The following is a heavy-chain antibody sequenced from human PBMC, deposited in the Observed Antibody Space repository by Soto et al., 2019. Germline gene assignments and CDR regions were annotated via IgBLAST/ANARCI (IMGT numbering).Heavy chain of an antibody. CDR2: IYYSGTT. CDR1: GGSISSGGYC. Sequence: QVQLQESGPGLVKPSQTLSLTCTVSGGSISSGGYCWSWIRQHPGKGLEWIGYIYYSGTTYYNPSLKSRLTISVDTSKNQFTLDLSSVTAADTAVYYCARDSSGYSSIDYWGQGTLVTVSS. J-gene: IGHJ4*02. V-gene: IGHV4-31*03. D-gene: IGHD3-22*01. CDR3: ARDSSGYSSIDY.